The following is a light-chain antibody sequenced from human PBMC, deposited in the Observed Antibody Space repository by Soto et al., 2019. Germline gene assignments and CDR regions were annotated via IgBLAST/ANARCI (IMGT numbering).Light chain of an antibody. V-gene: IGKV3-20*01. J-gene: IGKJ5*01. CDR2: GAS. CDR1: QSISSSF. CDR3: QQYDNSPIT. Sequence: EIVLTQSPGILSLSPGERASLSCGASQSISSSFLAWYQQKPGQAPRILIYGASSRDTGIPDRFSGTGSETDFTLTISRLEPEDFEVYYCQQYDNSPITFGQGTRLEIK.